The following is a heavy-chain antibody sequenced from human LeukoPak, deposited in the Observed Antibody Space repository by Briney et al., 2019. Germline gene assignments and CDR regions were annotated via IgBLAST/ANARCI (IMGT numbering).Heavy chain of an antibody. D-gene: IGHD3-16*01. CDR1: GFTFSSYG. Sequence: GRSLRLSCAASGFTFSSYGMHWVRQAPGKGLEWVAVIWYDGSNKYYADSVKVRFTISRDNSKNTLYLQMNSLRAEDTAVYYCARDRLGGYFDYWGQGTLVTVSS. V-gene: IGHV3-33*01. CDR3: ARDRLGGYFDY. J-gene: IGHJ4*02. CDR2: IWYDGSNK.